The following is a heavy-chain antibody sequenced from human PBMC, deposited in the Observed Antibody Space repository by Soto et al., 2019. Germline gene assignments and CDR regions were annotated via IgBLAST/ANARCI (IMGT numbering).Heavy chain of an antibody. D-gene: IGHD3-3*01. V-gene: IGHV1-69*13. J-gene: IGHJ6*02. CDR3: AKAIFGVVSPDYYYYGMDV. Sequence: EASVKVSCKASGGTFSSYAISWVRQAPGQGLEWMGGIIPIFGTANYAQKYQGRVTITADESTSTAYMELSSLRSEDTAVYYCAKAIFGVVSPDYYYYGMDVWGQGTTVTVSS. CDR2: IIPIFGTA. CDR1: GGTFSSYA.